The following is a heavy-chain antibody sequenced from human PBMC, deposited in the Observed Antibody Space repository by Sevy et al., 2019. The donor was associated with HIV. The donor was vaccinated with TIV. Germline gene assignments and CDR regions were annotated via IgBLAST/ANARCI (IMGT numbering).Heavy chain of an antibody. D-gene: IGHD2-15*01. V-gene: IGHV1-69*06. CDR3: ARVDVVVVAATPTVGAFGI. J-gene: IGHJ3*02. CDR1: GGTFSSYA. CDR2: IIPIFGTA. Sequence: ASVKVSCKASGGTFSSYAISWVRQAPGQGLEWMGGIIPIFGTANYAQKFQGRVTITADKSTSTAYMELSSLRSEDTAVYYCARVDVVVVAATPTVGAFGIWGQGTMVTVSS.